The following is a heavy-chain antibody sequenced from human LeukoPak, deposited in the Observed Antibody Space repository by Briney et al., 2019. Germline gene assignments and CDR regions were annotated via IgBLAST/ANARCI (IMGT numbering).Heavy chain of an antibody. J-gene: IGHJ4*02. CDR2: IYYSGST. Sequence: ASETLSLTCTVSGGSISSYYWSWIRQPPGKGLEWIGYIYYSGSTNYNPSLKSRVTISVDTSKNQFSLKLSSVTAADTAVYYCASFNSGWYDYWGQGTLVTVSS. D-gene: IGHD6-19*01. CDR3: ASFNSGWYDY. V-gene: IGHV4-59*01. CDR1: GGSISSYY.